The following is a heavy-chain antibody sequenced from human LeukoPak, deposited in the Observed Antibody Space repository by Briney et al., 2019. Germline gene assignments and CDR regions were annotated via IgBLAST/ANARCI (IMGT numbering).Heavy chain of an antibody. CDR1: GFTFSSYG. V-gene: IGHV3-7*01. CDR2: IKQDGSEK. CDR3: ARVTAVAGTSVGVDA. Sequence: GGSLRLSCAASGFTFSSYGMHWVRQAPGKGLEWVANIKQDGSEKYYVDSVKGRFTISRDNAKNSLYLQMNSLRAEDTAVYYCARVTAVAGTSVGVDAWGQGILVTVSS. J-gene: IGHJ4*02. D-gene: IGHD6-19*01.